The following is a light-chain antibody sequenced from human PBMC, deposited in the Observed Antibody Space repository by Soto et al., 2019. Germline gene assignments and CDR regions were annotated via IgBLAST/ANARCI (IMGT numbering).Light chain of an antibody. CDR1: QNVNNNY. CDR2: GAS. J-gene: IGKJ2*01. CDR3: QQYGSSPGT. Sequence: DIVLTQSPGTLSLSPGERATLSCRASQNVNNNYLAWYQQKPGRAPRLLIRGASSRATGLPDRFSGSGSGTAFTLTISRLEPEDFAVYYCQQYGSSPGTFGQGTKLEIK. V-gene: IGKV3-20*01.